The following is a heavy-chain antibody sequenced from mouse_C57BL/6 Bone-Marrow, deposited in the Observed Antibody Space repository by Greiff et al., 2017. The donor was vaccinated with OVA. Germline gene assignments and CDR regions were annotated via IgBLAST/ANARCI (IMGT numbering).Heavy chain of an antibody. CDR1: GYAFTNYL. CDR3: ARGGLSNYPAWFAY. Sequence: VQLQQSGAELVRPGTSVKVSCKASGYAFTNYLIEWVKQRPGQGLEWIGVINPGSGGTNYNEKFKGKATFTADTSSNTAYMQLSSLTTEDSAIYYCARGGLSNYPAWFAYWGQGTLVTVSA. D-gene: IGHD2-5*01. V-gene: IGHV1-54*02. J-gene: IGHJ3*01. CDR2: INPGSGGT.